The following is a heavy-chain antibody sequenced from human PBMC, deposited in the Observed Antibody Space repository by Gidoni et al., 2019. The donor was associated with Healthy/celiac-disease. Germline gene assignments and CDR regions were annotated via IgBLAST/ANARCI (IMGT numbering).Heavy chain of an antibody. J-gene: IGHJ5*02. CDR1: GFTFSSYS. CDR3: ARDPNAKYSSGWYGYWFDP. Sequence: EVQLVESGGGLVKPGGSLSLSCAASGFTFSSYSMNGVRQAPGKGLEWVSSISSSSSYIYYADSVKGRFTISRDNAKNSLYLQMNSLRAEDTAVYYCARDPNAKYSSGWYGYWFDPWGQGTLVTVSS. V-gene: IGHV3-21*01. CDR2: ISSSSSYI. D-gene: IGHD6-19*01.